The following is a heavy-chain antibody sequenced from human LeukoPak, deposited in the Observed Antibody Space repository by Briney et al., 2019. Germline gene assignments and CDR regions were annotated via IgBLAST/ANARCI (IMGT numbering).Heavy chain of an antibody. CDR3: AKDGPRITMIVVVTGFDY. J-gene: IGHJ4*02. D-gene: IGHD3-22*01. Sequence: PGGSLRLSCAASGFTFSSYAMSWVRQAPGKGLEWVSAISGSGGSTYYADSVKGRFTISRDNSKNTLYLQMNSLRAEDTAVYYCAKDGPRITMIVVVTGFDYWGQGTLVTVSS. CDR1: GFTFSSYA. V-gene: IGHV3-23*01. CDR2: ISGSGGST.